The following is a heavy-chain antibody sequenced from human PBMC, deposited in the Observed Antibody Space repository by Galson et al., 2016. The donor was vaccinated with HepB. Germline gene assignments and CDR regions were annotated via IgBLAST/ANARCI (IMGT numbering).Heavy chain of an antibody. CDR3: AKIWGNSSGWYGSSYFQYGMDV. CDR2: ISGSGDLK. D-gene: IGHD6-19*01. V-gene: IGHV3-23*01. CDR1: GFTFSSYA. Sequence: SLRLSCAASGFTFSSYAMSWVRQAPGKGLEWVSGISGSGDLKYYADSVKGRFTISRDNPKNTLHLQMKSLRVDDTAVYYCAKIWGNSSGWYGSSYFQYGMDVWGQGTTVSVSS. J-gene: IGHJ6*02.